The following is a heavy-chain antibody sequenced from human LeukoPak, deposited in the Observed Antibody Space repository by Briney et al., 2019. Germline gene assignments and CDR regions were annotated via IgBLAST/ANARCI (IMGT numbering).Heavy chain of an antibody. D-gene: IGHD6-6*01. Sequence: PGGSLRLSCAASGFTFSNYWMHWVRQAPGKGLVWVSRLNTDGSSTTYADSVKGRFTISRDNAKNTLYLQMNSLRAEDTAVYYCAKGSSSSDFQHWGQGTLVTVSS. CDR3: AKGSSSSDFQH. CDR1: GFTFSNYW. J-gene: IGHJ1*01. V-gene: IGHV3-74*01. CDR2: LNTDGSST.